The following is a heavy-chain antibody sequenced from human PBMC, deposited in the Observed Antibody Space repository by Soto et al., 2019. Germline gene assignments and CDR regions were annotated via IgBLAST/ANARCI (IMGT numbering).Heavy chain of an antibody. J-gene: IGHJ6*02. V-gene: IGHV4-59*01. D-gene: IGHD2-21*02. CDR3: ARDLWGYCGTDCYPLDV. CDR1: GGSISRYY. CDR2: MYNTGRT. Sequence: PSETLSLTCTVSGGSISRYYWSWIRRPPGKGLEWIGYMYNTGRTVYNPSFKSRVTISVDTSKNQFSLQLDSVTAADTAVYYCARDLWGYCGTDCYPLDVWGQGTTVTVSS.